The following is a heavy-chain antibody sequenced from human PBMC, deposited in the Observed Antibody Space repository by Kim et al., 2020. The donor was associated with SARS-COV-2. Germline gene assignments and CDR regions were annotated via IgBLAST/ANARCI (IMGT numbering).Heavy chain of an antibody. CDR3: ASGRYCTTTNCQKFDFFD. D-gene: IGHD2-2*01. CDR2: IYYSGST. CDR1: GGSISSYY. J-gene: IGHJ4*01. Sequence: SETLFLTCTVSGGSISSYYWSWIRQPPGKGLEWIGYIYYSGSTNYNPSLKSRVTISVDTSKNQFSLKLSSVTAADTAVYYCASGRYCTTTNCQKFDFFD. V-gene: IGHV4-59*13.